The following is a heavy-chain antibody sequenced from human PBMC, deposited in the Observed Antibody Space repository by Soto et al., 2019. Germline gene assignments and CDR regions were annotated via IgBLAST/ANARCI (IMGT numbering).Heavy chain of an antibody. CDR1: GGSISGGVGGLYY. J-gene: IGHJ2*01. D-gene: IGHD4-17*01. Sequence: QLQLRESGPGLVKPSETLSLTCTVSGGSISGGVGGLYYWSWIRHPPGKGLEWIGYIYDSGSTYYNPSFQSRVTMSVETSKNQFSLRLSTFTAADTAVYYCARDVIPLTTDWYFCLWGRITLVTVSS. CDR2: IYDSGST. CDR3: ARDVIPLTTDWYFCL. V-gene: IGHV4-30-4*01.